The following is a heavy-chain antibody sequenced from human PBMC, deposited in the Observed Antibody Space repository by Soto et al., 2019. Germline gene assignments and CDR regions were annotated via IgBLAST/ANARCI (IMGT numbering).Heavy chain of an antibody. J-gene: IGHJ5*02. D-gene: IGHD2-8*01. CDR3: ARVPRIVLMVYAPHGNWFDP. CDR2: INPNSGGT. V-gene: IGHV1-2*02. CDR1: GYTFTGYY. Sequence: ASVKVSCKASGYTFTGYYMHWVRQAPGQGLEWMGWINPNSGGTNYAQKFQGRVTMTRDTSISTAYMELRRLRPDDTAVYYCARVPRIVLMVYAPHGNWFDPWGQGTLVTVS.